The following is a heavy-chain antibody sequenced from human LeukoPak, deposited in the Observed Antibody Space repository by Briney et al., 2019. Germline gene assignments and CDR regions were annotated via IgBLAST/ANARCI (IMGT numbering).Heavy chain of an antibody. Sequence: ASVKVSCKASIYTFTSYGISWVRQAPGQGLEWMGWISAYNGNTNYAQKFQGRVTMTTDTSTSTAYMELRSLRSDDTAVYYCARVDSDYVWGSYRGRYYYYMDVWGKGTTVTISS. CDR3: ARVDSDYVWGSYRGRYYYYMDV. CDR2: ISAYNGNT. D-gene: IGHD3-16*02. V-gene: IGHV1-18*01. J-gene: IGHJ6*03. CDR1: IYTFTSYG.